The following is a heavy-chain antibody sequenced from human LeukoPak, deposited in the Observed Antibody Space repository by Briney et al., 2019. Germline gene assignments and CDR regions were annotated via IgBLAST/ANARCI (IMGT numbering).Heavy chain of an antibody. Sequence: SETLSLTCTVSGGSISSSSYYWGWIRQPPGKGLEWIGSIYYSGSTYYNPSLKSRVTISVDTSKNQFSLELSSVTAADTAVYYCARLGYGYGFWSGYSQRWFDPWGQGTLVTVSS. CDR3: ARLGYGYGFWSGYSQRWFDP. J-gene: IGHJ5*02. V-gene: IGHV4-39*01. CDR1: GGSISSSSYY. D-gene: IGHD3-3*01. CDR2: IYYSGST.